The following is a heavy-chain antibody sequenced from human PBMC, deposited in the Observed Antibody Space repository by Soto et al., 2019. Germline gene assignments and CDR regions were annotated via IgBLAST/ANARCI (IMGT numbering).Heavy chain of an antibody. CDR1: GGTFSSYA. V-gene: IGHV1-69*01. CDR3: ARGISRLPAPIRRGDYYYYGMDV. Sequence: QVQLVQSGAEVKKPGSSVKVSCKASGGTFSSYAISWVRQAPGQGLEWMGGIIPIFGTANYAQKFQGRVTITADESTSTAYMELSSLRAEDTAVYYCARGISRLPAPIRRGDYYYYGMDVWGQGTTVTVSS. J-gene: IGHJ6*02. CDR2: IIPIFGTA. D-gene: IGHD2-2*01.